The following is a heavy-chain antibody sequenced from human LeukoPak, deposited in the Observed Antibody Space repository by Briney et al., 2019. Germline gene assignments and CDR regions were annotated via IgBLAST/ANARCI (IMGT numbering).Heavy chain of an antibody. CDR3: AKSLGGYEGYYFDY. V-gene: IGHV3-9*01. CDR2: ISWNSGSI. Sequence: PGGSLRLSCAAPGYTFSSYWMHWVRQAPGKGLEWVSGISWNSGSIGYADSVKGRFTISRDNAKNSLHLQMNSLRAADTALYYCAKSLGGYEGYYFDYWGQGTLVTVSS. CDR1: GYTFSSYW. J-gene: IGHJ4*02. D-gene: IGHD5-12*01.